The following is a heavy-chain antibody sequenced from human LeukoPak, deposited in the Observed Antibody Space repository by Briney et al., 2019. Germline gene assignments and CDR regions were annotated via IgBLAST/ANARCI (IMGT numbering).Heavy chain of an antibody. V-gene: IGHV1-18*01. CDR3: ARDHYYDSSGYPVY. CDR1: GYTFTSYG. CDR2: ISAYNGNT. Sequence: ASVKVSCKASGYTFTSYGISWVRQAPGQGLEWMGWISAYNGNTNYAQKLQGRVTMTTDTSTSTAYMELRSLRSDDTAVYYCARDHYYDSSGYPVYWGQGTLVTVSS. J-gene: IGHJ4*02. D-gene: IGHD3-22*01.